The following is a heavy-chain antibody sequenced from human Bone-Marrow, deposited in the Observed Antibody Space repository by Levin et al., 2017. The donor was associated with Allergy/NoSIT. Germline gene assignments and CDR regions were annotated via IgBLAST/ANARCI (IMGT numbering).Heavy chain of an antibody. CDR1: GGSISSYY. V-gene: IGHV4-59*01. CDR3: ARDSSGAFDV. J-gene: IGHJ3*01. CDR2: ISYNGIT. D-gene: IGHD3-10*01. Sequence: NSSETLSLTCTVSGGSISSYYWSWIRQPPGKGLEWIAYISYNGITHYNPSLNSRVTMSIDTSKNQFSLNLTSVTAADTAVYYCARDSSGAFDVWGHGTMVTVSS.